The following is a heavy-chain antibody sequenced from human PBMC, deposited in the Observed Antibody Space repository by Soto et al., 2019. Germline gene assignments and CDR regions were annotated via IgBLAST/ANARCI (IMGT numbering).Heavy chain of an antibody. J-gene: IGHJ2*01. CDR3: AKRTVGWYFDL. CDR1: GFTFSSYT. D-gene: IGHD4-17*01. Sequence: EVQLLESGGGLVQPGGSLRLSCAASGFTFSSYTMNWVRQAPGKGLEWVSVISGSGGSTYYADSVKGRFTISRDNSKNTLYLQMNSLRAEDTAVYYCAKRTVGWYFDLWGRGTLVTVSS. V-gene: IGHV3-23*01. CDR2: ISGSGGST.